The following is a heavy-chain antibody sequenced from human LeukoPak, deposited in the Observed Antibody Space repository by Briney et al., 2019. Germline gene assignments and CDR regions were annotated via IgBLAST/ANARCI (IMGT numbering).Heavy chain of an antibody. Sequence: PSETLSLTCTVSGDSISSGDYYWTWIRQHPGKGLEWIGCIYYSGSTYYNLSLKSRVIISADTSKNHFSLKLSSVTAADTAVYYCARVREATIAPFFDYWGQGILVTASS. D-gene: IGHD6-13*01. J-gene: IGHJ4*02. CDR3: ARVREATIAPFFDY. CDR1: GDSISSGDYY. V-gene: IGHV4-31*03. CDR2: IYYSGST.